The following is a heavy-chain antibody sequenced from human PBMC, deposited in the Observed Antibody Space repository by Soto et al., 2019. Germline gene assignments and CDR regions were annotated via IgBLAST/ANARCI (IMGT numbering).Heavy chain of an antibody. CDR2: ASHGGHT. J-gene: IGHJ3*01. CDR1: GDSISSTYW. Sequence: QMKLQESGPGLVQPSGTLSLTCAVSGDSISSTYWWSWVRQPPGKGLEWIGEASHGGHTHFNSSPKSRVPLSRDQSQNMCLQDVTSVPAADTAMYYCATRLAGTLGGTLGGQGTMITVSS. V-gene: IGHV4-4*02. CDR3: ATRLAGTLGGTL. D-gene: IGHD3-16*01.